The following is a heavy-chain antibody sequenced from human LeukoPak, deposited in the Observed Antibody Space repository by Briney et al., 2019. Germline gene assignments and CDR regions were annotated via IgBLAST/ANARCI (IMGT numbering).Heavy chain of an antibody. V-gene: IGHV3-30*03. Sequence: PGGSLRLSCAASGFTFGTYGMHWVRQAPGKGLEWVAVISHDGSNNYSANYVKGRFIISRDNSTNTLYLQMNSLRAEDTAVYYCARGPRGFDPWGQGTLVTVSS. CDR2: ISHDGSNN. J-gene: IGHJ5*02. CDR1: GFTFGTYG. CDR3: ARGPRGFDP.